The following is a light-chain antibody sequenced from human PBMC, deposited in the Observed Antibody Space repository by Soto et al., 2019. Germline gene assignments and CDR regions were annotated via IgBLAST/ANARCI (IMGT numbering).Light chain of an antibody. V-gene: IGKV1-6*01. CDR3: LQDYDYPRT. CDR1: QDIRNE. CDR2: AAS. Sequence: AIQMTQSPSSLSASVGDRVTISCRTSQDIRNELGWYQQKPGKAPKLLIYAASNLQSGVPSRFSGSGSGTNFTLTISSLQPEDFATYYCLQDYDYPRTFGPGTKVDIK. J-gene: IGKJ1*01.